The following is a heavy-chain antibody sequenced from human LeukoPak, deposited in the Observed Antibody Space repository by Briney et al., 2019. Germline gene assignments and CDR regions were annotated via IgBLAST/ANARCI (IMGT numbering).Heavy chain of an antibody. Sequence: SETLSLTCTVSGGSIGNYYCSWIRQPAGKGLEWIGRMYTSGTTNYNPSFKSRVTMSVDTSKTQFSLKLNFVTAADTAVYYCARGSSRRDGSKREAFDIWGRGTMVTVSS. J-gene: IGHJ3*02. D-gene: IGHD5-24*01. V-gene: IGHV4-4*07. CDR2: MYTSGTT. CDR1: GGSIGNYY. CDR3: ARGSSRRDGSKREAFDI.